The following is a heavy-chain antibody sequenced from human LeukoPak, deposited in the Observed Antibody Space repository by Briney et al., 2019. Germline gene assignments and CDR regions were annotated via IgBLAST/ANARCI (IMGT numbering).Heavy chain of an antibody. Sequence: ASVKVSCKASGYTFTSYGISWVRQAPGQGLEWMGWISAYNGNTNYAQKLQGRVTMTTGTSTSTAYMELRSLRSDDTAVYYCARVSDYYDSSGYYHYWGQGTLVTVSS. D-gene: IGHD3-22*01. J-gene: IGHJ4*02. CDR1: GYTFTSYG. V-gene: IGHV1-18*01. CDR3: ARVSDYYDSSGYYHY. CDR2: ISAYNGNT.